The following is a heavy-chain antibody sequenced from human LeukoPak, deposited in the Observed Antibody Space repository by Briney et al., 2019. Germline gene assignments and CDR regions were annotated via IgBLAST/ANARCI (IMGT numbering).Heavy chain of an antibody. V-gene: IGHV4-34*01. D-gene: IGHD3-9*01. CDR3: ARLGMGPYYDILTGYPPLDY. CDR2: INHSGST. CDR1: GGSFSGYY. J-gene: IGHJ4*02. Sequence: SETLSLTCAVYGGSFSGYYWSWIRQPPGKGLEWIGEINHSGSTNYNPSLKSRVTISVDTSKNQFSLKLSSVAAADTAVYYCARLGMGPYYDILTGYPPLDYWGQGTLVTVSS.